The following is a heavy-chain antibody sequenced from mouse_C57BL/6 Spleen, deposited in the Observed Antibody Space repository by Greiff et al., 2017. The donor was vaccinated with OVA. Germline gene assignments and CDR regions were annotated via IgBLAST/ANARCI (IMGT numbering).Heavy chain of an antibody. CDR1: GYTFTSYW. V-gene: IGHV1-59*01. D-gene: IGHD2-1*01. CDR3: ARFYYGNYDY. Sequence: VQLQQPGAELVRPGTSVKLSCKASGYTFTSYWMHWVKQRPGQGLEWIGVIDPSDSYTNYNQKFKGKATLTVDTSSSTAYMQLSSLTSEDSAVYYCARFYYGNYDYWGQGTTLTVSS. J-gene: IGHJ2*01. CDR2: IDPSDSYT.